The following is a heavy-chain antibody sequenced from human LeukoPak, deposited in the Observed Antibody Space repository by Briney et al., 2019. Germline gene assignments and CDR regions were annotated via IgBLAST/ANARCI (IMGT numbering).Heavy chain of an antibody. J-gene: IGHJ4*02. V-gene: IGHV3-48*01. CDR3: ARDLKGSAWYVDY. D-gene: IGHD6-19*01. CDR1: GFTFSSSN. Sequence: GGSLRLSCAASGFTFSSSNMHWVRQAPGKGLEWVSFISGTSSATVYADSVKGRFTISRDIGRKSLYLQMNSLRAEDTAVYYCARDLKGSAWYVDYWGQGTLVTVSS. CDR2: ISGTSSAT.